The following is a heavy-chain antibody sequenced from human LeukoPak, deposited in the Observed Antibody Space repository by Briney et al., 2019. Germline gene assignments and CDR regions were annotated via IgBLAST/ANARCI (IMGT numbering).Heavy chain of an antibody. J-gene: IGHJ5*02. D-gene: IGHD3-3*01. V-gene: IGHV1-2*02. CDR1: GYTFTIYY. CDR2: INPGSGGT. Sequence: ASVKVSCKASGYTFTIYYMYWVRQAPGQGLEWMGWINPGSGGTSYAQKFQGRVTMTRDTSISTAYMELSRLRSDDTAVYYCARGKAILRFLEWLPYWFDPWGQGTLVTVSP. CDR3: ARGKAILRFLEWLPYWFDP.